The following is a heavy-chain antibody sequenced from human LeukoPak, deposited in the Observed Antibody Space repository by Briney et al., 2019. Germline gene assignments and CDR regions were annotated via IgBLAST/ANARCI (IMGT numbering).Heavy chain of an antibody. V-gene: IGHV3-23*01. CDR1: GLTFSSYA. CDR3: AKDLGSGWYDPGYYFDY. D-gene: IGHD6-19*01. J-gene: IGHJ4*02. CDR2: ISGSGGST. Sequence: GGSLRLSCAASGLTFSSYAMSWVRQAPGKGLEWVSAISGSGGSTYYADSVKGRFTISRDNSKNTLYLQMNSLRAEDTAVYYCAKDLGSGWYDPGYYFDYWGQGTPVTVSS.